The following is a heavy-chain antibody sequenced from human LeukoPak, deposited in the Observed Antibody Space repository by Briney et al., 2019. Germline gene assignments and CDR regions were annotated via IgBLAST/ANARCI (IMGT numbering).Heavy chain of an antibody. D-gene: IGHD3-22*01. CDR3: ARDNYDSSGFT. CDR2: IYSGGGT. V-gene: IGHV3-53*01. CDR1: GFTVSNTY. Sequence: PGGSLRLSCAASGFTVSNTYMSWVRQAPGKGLEWVSIIYSGGGTRYADSVKGRFTISRDNSRNTLYLQMNSLRAEDTALYYCARDNYDSSGFTWGQGTLVTASS. J-gene: IGHJ4*02.